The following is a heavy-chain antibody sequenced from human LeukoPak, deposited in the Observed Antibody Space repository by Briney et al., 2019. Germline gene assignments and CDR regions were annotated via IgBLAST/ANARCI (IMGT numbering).Heavy chain of an antibody. CDR2: ISSSGSTI. J-gene: IGHJ6*04. CDR1: GFTFSTYE. CDR3: AELGITMIGGV. Sequence: GGSLRLSCVVSGFTFSTYEMNWVRQAPGKGLEWVSYISSSGSTIYYADSVKGRFTISRDNAKNSLYLQMNSLRAEDTAVYYCAELGITMIGGVWGKGTTVTVSS. D-gene: IGHD3-10*02. V-gene: IGHV3-48*03.